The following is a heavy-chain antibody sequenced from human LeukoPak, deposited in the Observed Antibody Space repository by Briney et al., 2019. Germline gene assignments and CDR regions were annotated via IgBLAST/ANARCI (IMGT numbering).Heavy chain of an antibody. CDR3: ARDYPFLAIDWPKDESRWRDAFDI. Sequence: WVRQAPGKGLEWIGSIYYSGSTYYNPSLKSRVTISVDTSKNQFSLKLSSVTAADTAVYYCARDYPFLAIDWPKDESRWRDAFDIWGQGTMVTVSS. D-gene: IGHD2/OR15-2a*01. V-gene: IGHV4-39*07. J-gene: IGHJ3*02. CDR2: IYYSGST.